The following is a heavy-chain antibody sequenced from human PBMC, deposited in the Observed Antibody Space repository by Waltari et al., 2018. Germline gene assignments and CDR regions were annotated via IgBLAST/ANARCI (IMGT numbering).Heavy chain of an antibody. CDR3: ARVGYGVPTYSYYGMDV. D-gene: IGHD5-18*01. V-gene: IGHV1-18*01. Sequence: QVYLVQSGPEVKRPGASLKVSCKASGYTFNHYGISWVRQAPGTGLEWLGWIGTYNGIANYAERVEDRVTMTVDSPTSTAYMELRNLRSDDTAIYYCARVGYGVPTYSYYGMDVWGQGTTVTVSS. J-gene: IGHJ6*02. CDR2: IGTYNGIA. CDR1: GYTFNHYG.